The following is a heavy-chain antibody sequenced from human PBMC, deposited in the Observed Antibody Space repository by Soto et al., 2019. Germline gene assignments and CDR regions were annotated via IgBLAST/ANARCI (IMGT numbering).Heavy chain of an antibody. D-gene: IGHD5-12*01. CDR1: GGTFSSYA. V-gene: IGHV1-69*13. CDR3: VRVVAIPGYPDH. Sequence: ASVKVSCKTSGGTFSSYAIIWVRQAPGQGLEWMGGIVPIVGTTTYAQKFQGRVTITADEATSTAYMQLSRLRSDDTAVYYCVRVVAIPGYPDHWGQGTRVTVSS. J-gene: IGHJ4*02. CDR2: IVPIVGTT.